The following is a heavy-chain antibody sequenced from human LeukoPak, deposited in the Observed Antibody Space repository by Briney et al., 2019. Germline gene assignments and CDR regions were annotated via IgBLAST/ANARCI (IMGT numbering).Heavy chain of an antibody. CDR3: ASDSRCWTYFDY. J-gene: IGHJ4*02. CDR2: ISYDGSNK. V-gene: IGHV3-30-3*01. CDR1: GFTFSSYA. D-gene: IGHD1-1*01. Sequence: PGRSLRLSCAASGFTFSSYAMHWVRQAPGKGLEWVAVISYDGSNKYYADSVKGRFTISRDNSKNTLYLQMNSLRAEDTAVYYFASDSRCWTYFDYWGQGTLVTVSS.